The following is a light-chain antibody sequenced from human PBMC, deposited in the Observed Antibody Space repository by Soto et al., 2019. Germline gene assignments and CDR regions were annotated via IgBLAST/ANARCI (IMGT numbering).Light chain of an antibody. J-gene: IGKJ2*01. CDR2: GAS. CDR1: QSVSSSY. V-gene: IGKV3-20*01. Sequence: EIVLTQSPGTLSLSPGERATLSCRASQSVSSSYLAWYQQKPGQAPRLLIYGASSRATGIPDRFSGSGSGTDFTLTISRLEPEDFAGYYCQQFGSSPSMYTFGQGTNLEI. CDR3: QQFGSSPSMYT.